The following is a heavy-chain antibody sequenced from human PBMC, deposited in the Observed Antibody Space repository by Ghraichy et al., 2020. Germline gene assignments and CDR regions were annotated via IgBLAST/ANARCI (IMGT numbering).Heavy chain of an antibody. J-gene: IGHJ6*04. Sequence: SETLSLTCTVSGGSICNYYWNWVRQAPGKGLEWIGNIFNTLSTSYNPSLKSRVTISVDLSKTQFSLKLISVTAADTAVFYCARSRTGAAATSRLMDGWGKGTTDSVSS. V-gene: IGHV4-4*09. CDR3: ARSRTGAAATSRLMDG. CDR2: IFNTLST. D-gene: IGHD2-15*01. CDR1: GGSICNYY.